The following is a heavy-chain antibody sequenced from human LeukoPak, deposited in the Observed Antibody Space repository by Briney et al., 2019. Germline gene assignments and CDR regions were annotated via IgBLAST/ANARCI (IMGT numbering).Heavy chain of an antibody. CDR2: IYRGGST. Sequence: PGGSLRLSCAASGFTVSSNYMSWVRQAPGKGLEWVSVIYRGGSTYYADSVKCLFTISTDNSNNTLYLQMNSLRAEDTAVYYCARVAGTTGANWFDPWGQGTLVTVSS. J-gene: IGHJ5*02. CDR3: ARVAGTTGANWFDP. CDR1: GFTVSSNY. D-gene: IGHD1-7*01. V-gene: IGHV3-66*02.